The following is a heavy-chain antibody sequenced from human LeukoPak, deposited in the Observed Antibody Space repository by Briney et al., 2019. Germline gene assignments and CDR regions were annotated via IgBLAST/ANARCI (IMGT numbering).Heavy chain of an antibody. CDR1: GYSISNGYY. V-gene: IGHV4-61*01. CDR3: ARGQLERRGWFDP. J-gene: IGHJ5*02. D-gene: IGHD1-1*01. Sequence: PSETLSLTCTVSGYSISNGYYWSWIRQPPGKGLEWIGYIYYSGSTNYNPSLKSRVTISVDTSKNQFSLKLSSVTAADTAVYYCARGQLERRGWFDPWGQGTLVTVSS. CDR2: IYYSGST.